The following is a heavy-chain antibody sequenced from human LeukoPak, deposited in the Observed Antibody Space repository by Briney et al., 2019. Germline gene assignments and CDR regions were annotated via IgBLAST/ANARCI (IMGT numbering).Heavy chain of an antibody. CDR3: AKDKSSRWNAFDM. V-gene: IGHV3-30*01. Sequence: PGRSLRLSCAASGFTFSNYAMHWVRQAPGKGLDWVAVISYDGNIKIHADSVKGRFTISRDDSTNTLFLQMNSLRAEDTAVYYCAKDKSSRWNAFDMWGQGTMVTVSS. D-gene: IGHD6-13*01. CDR2: ISYDGNIK. J-gene: IGHJ3*02. CDR1: GFTFSNYA.